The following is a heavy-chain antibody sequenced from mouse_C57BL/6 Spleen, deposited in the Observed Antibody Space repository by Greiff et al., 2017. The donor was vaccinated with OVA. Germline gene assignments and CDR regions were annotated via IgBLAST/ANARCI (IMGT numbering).Heavy chain of an antibody. D-gene: IGHD1-1*01. CDR1: GYTFTDYE. J-gene: IGHJ2*01. Sequence: QVHVKQSGAELVRPGASVTLSCKASGYTFTDYEMHWVKQTPVHGLEWIGAIDPETGGTAYNQKFKGKAILTADKSSSTAYMELRSLTSEDSAVYYCTRGTTVVAHFDYWGQGTTLTVSS. V-gene: IGHV1-15*01. CDR3: TRGTTVVAHFDY. CDR2: IDPETGGT.